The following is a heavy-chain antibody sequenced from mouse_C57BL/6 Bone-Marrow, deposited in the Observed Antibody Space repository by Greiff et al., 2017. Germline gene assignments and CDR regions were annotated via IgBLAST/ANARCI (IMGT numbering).Heavy chain of an antibody. CDR3: ARSFYYYGSSPAWFAY. D-gene: IGHD1-1*01. Sequence: QVQLQQSGAELMKPGASVKLSCKATGYTFTGYWIEWVKQRPGHGLEWIGEILPGSGSTNYTEKFKGKATFTADTSSNTAYMQLSSLTTEDSALYYCARSFYYYGSSPAWFAYWGQGTLVTVSA. J-gene: IGHJ3*01. CDR1: GYTFTGYW. V-gene: IGHV1-9*01. CDR2: ILPGSGST.